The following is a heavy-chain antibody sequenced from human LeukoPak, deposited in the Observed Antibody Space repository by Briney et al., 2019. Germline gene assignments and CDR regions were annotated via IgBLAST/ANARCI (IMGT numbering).Heavy chain of an antibody. Sequence: SETLSLTCAVYGGSFSGYYWSWVRQPPGKGLEWIGEINHSGSTNYNPSLKSRVTISVDTSKNQFSLKLSSVTAADTAVYYCARGKGSFDYWGQGTLVTVSS. J-gene: IGHJ4*02. CDR1: GGSFSGYY. CDR2: INHSGST. V-gene: IGHV4-34*01. CDR3: ARGKGSFDY.